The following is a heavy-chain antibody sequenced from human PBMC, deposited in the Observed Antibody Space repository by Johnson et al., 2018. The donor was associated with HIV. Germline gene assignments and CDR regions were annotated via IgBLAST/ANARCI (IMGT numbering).Heavy chain of an antibody. CDR1: GFSVSTYD. CDR2: IGTAGDT. J-gene: IGHJ3*02. CDR3: AKSSDEYSSSSDAFDI. V-gene: IGHV3-13*01. Sequence: VQLVESGGGLVQPGGSLRLSCAASGFSVSTYDMHWVRQATGKGLDWVSVIGTAGDTYYLGSVKGRFTISRDNSKNTLYLQMNSLRAEDTAVYYCAKSSDEYSSSSDAFDIWGRGTMVTVSS. D-gene: IGHD6-6*01.